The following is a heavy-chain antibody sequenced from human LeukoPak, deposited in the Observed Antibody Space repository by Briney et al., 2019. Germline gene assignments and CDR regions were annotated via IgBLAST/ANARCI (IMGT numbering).Heavy chain of an antibody. CDR3: ASLTNWDDGRLDV. D-gene: IGHD1-1*01. CDR1: GFTVSSNY. CDR2: IYSGGST. V-gene: IGHV3-66*01. Sequence: GGSLRLSCAASGFTVSSNYMSWVRQAPGKGLEWVSVIYSGGSTYYADSVKGRFTISRDNSKNTLYLQMNSLRAEDTAVYYCASLTNWDDGRLDVWGKGTTVTVSS. J-gene: IGHJ6*04.